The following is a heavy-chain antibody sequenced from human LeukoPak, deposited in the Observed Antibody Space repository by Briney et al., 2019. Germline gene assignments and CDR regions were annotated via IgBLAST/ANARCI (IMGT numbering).Heavy chain of an antibody. D-gene: IGHD2-15*01. J-gene: IGHJ6*02. Sequence: SETLSLTCAVYGGSFSGYYWSWIRQPPGQGLEWIGEINHSGSTNYNPSLKSRVTISVDTSKNQFSLKLSTVTAADTAVYYCARGRNPRTAGYCSGGSCYRIGMDVWGQETTVTVSS. V-gene: IGHV4-34*01. CDR2: INHSGST. CDR3: ARGRNPRTAGYCSGGSCYRIGMDV. CDR1: GGSFSGYY.